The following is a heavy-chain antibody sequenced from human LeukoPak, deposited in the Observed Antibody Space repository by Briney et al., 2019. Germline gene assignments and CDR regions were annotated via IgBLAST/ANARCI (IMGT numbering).Heavy chain of an antibody. Sequence: GGSLRLSCAASGFTFSSYAMSWVRQAPGKGLEWVSAISGSGDSTYYGDSVKGRFTISRDNSKNTLYLQMNSLRAEGTAVYYCAKTRPLDSSSWSHGDYWGQGTLVTVSS. CDR2: ISGSGDST. D-gene: IGHD6-13*01. V-gene: IGHV3-23*01. CDR1: GFTFSSYA. J-gene: IGHJ4*02. CDR3: AKTRPLDSSSWSHGDY.